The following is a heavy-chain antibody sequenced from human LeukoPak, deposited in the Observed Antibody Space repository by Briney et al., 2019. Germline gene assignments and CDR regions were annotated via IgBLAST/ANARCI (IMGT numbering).Heavy chain of an antibody. CDR3: ARQKWEQQGRDYYFNGLDV. D-gene: IGHD1/OR15-1a*01. V-gene: IGHV4-4*02. CDR2: IYLYETT. J-gene: IGHJ6*02. Sequence: PSETLPFTCSASIASISSSKWWSWVRQSPVKGLEWVGEIYLYETTNYNPSFTSRVTMSVDRSRNQFSLTLTSVTAADTAVYYCARQKWEQQGRDYYFNGLDVWGPGTTVIVSS. CDR1: IASISSSKW.